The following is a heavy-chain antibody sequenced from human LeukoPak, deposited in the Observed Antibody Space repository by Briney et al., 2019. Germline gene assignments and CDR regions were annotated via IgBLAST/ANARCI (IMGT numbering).Heavy chain of an antibody. J-gene: IGHJ5*02. CDR2: IYYSGDT. Sequence: SETLSLTCAVYIESFSGYHWNWIRQPPGKGLEWIGYIYYSGDTNYNPSLQSRVTVSVDTSKNQFSLKLTSVTAADTAVYYCVRGPYGSGISNWFDPWGQGTLVIVSS. D-gene: IGHD3-10*01. CDR3: VRGPYGSGISNWFDP. V-gene: IGHV4-59*01. CDR1: IESFSGYH.